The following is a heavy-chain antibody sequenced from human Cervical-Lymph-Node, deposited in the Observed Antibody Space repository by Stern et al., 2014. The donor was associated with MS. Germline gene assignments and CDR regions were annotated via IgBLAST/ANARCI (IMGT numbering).Heavy chain of an antibody. J-gene: IGHJ4*02. CDR3: ARSDRLWGSFDY. D-gene: IGHD3-16*01. CDR1: GGSISTTGYY. CDR2: IHYSGST. Sequence: QVQLQESGPGLVKPSQTLSLTCTVSGGSISTTGYYWSWIRQHPGKGLEWIGYIHYSGSTYYNPSLKSRGTISLDTSKNQFSLKLSSVTAADTALYYCARSDRLWGSFDYWGQGSLVTVSS. V-gene: IGHV4-31*03.